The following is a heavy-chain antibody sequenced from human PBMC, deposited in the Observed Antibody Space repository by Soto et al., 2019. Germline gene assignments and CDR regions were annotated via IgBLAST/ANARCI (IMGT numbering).Heavy chain of an antibody. CDR3: ERHPAEAGRLHYYYDYGMDV. D-gene: IGHD6-13*01. CDR2: IYPGDSDT. CDR1: GYSFTSYW. J-gene: IGHJ6*02. Sequence: PGESLKISCKGSGYSFTSYWIGWVRQMPGKGLEWMGIIYPGDSDTRYSPSFQGQVTISADKSISTAYLQWSSLKAPDTAMYYCERHPAEAGRLHYYYDYGMDVWGQGTTVTVSS. V-gene: IGHV5-51*01.